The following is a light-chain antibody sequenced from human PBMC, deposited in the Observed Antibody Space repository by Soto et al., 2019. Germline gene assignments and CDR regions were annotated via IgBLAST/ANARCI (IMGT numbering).Light chain of an antibody. Sequence: EIVMTQSPATLSVSPGERATLSCRASQSVSSNLAWYQQKPGQAPRLLIYGASTRATGIPARFSGSGSGTEFTLSISSLESEDFGVYCCQQYNNWPPMYTFGQGAKLEIK. CDR2: GAS. J-gene: IGKJ2*01. CDR1: QSVSSN. CDR3: QQYNNWPPMYT. V-gene: IGKV3-15*01.